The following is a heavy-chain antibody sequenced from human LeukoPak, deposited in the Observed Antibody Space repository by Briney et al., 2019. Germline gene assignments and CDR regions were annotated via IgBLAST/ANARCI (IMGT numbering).Heavy chain of an antibody. CDR2: ISGSGDTT. D-gene: IGHD3-22*01. V-gene: IGHV3-23*01. J-gene: IGHJ4*02. Sequence: GGSLRLSCTASGFTFSSYSMSWVRQGPGTGLEWVSAISGSGDTTFYADSVKGRFTISRDNSKNTLYLQMNSLRAEDTAVYYCARDIVADHYDSRNLDYWGQGTLVTVSS. CDR3: ARDIVADHYDSRNLDY. CDR1: GFTFSSYS.